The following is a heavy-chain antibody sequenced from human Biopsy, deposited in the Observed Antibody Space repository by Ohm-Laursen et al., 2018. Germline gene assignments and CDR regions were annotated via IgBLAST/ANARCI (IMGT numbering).Heavy chain of an antibody. CDR3: ARATNSTGWPYYYFYGMDV. J-gene: IGHJ6*02. V-gene: IGHV4-59*01. Sequence: TLSLTCTVSGGSISSYYWSWIRQPPGKGLEWIGYISDSGSTNSNPSLKSRVTVSVDTSKNQFSLKLTSVAAADTAVYYCARATNSTGWPYYYFYGMDVWGQGTTVTVSS. CDR1: GGSISSYY. CDR2: ISDSGST. D-gene: IGHD2/OR15-2a*01.